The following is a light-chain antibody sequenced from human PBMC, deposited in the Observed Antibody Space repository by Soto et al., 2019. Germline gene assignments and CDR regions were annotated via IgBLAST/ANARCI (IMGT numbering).Light chain of an antibody. Sequence: EIVLTQSPGTLSLSPGERATLSCRASQSVSSSYLAWYQQKPGQAPRLLIYGASSRATGIPDRFSGSGSGTGFTLTISRLEAEDFAVYYCQQYGSSPGGTFGQGTKVEIK. CDR1: QSVSSSY. CDR2: GAS. V-gene: IGKV3-20*01. CDR3: QQYGSSPGGT. J-gene: IGKJ1*01.